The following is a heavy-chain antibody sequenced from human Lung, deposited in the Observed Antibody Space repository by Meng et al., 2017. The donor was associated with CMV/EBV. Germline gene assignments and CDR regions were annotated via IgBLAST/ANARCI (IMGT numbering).Heavy chain of an antibody. J-gene: IGHJ5*02. V-gene: IGHV3-23*01. CDR3: ARNPGGRPNWFDP. Sequence: GESXKISXAASGFTFSNYAMSWVRQAPGKGLEWVSALSGSGGATYYADSVKGRFTISRDNSKSTVYLQMKSLRAEDTAVYYCARNPGGRPNWFDPWGQGTLVTVSS. CDR2: LSGSGGAT. CDR1: GFTFSNYA. D-gene: IGHD4-23*01.